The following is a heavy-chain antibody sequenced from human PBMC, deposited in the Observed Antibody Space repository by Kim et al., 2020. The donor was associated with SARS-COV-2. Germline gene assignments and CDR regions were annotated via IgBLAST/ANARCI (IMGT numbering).Heavy chain of an antibody. V-gene: IGHV6-1*01. Sequence: CAVTVKSRITINPDTAENQFTLQLNSVTPEDTGVYYCARGDGVSIAALEYWGQGTLVTVSS. CDR3: ARGDGVSIAALEY. J-gene: IGHJ4*02. D-gene: IGHD6-13*01.